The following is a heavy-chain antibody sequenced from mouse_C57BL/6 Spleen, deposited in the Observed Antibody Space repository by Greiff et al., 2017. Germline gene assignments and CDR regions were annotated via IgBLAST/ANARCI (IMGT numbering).Heavy chain of an antibody. CDR3: ASSSSYGYFDV. CDR2: IYPGDGDT. D-gene: IGHD1-1*01. Sequence: VKLQESGPELVKPGASVKISCKASGYAFSSSWMNWVKQRPGKGLEWIGRIYPGDGDTNYNGKFKGKATLTADKSSSTAYMQLSSLTSEDSAVYFCASSSSYGYFDVWGTGTTVTVSS. J-gene: IGHJ1*03. CDR1: GYAFSSSW. V-gene: IGHV1-82*01.